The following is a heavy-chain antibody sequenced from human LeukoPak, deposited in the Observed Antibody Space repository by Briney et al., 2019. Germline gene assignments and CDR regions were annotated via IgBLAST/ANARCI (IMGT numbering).Heavy chain of an antibody. Sequence: GGSLRLSCAASGFTFSNYWMHWVRQVPGKGLVWVSRIGNDGSSTTYADSVKGRFTISRDNAKSTLYLQMNSLRAEDTAVYSCARDGARLDYWGQGTLVTVSS. V-gene: IGHV3-74*01. CDR3: ARDGARLDY. D-gene: IGHD1-26*01. J-gene: IGHJ4*02. CDR1: GFTFSNYW. CDR2: IGNDGSST.